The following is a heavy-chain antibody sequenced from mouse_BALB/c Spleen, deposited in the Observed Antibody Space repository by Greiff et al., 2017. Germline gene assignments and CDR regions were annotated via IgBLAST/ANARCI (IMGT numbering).Heavy chain of an antibody. J-gene: IGHJ4*01. V-gene: IGHV8-12*01. Sequence: QVTLKVSGPGILQPSQTLSLTCSFSGFSLSTSGMGVSWIRQPSGKGLEWLAHIYWDDDKRYNPSLKSRLTISKDTSRNQVFLKITSVDTADTATYYCARRGDGYPAMDYWGQGTSVTVSS. CDR1: GFSLSTSGMG. CDR2: IYWDDDK. CDR3: ARRGDGYPAMDY. D-gene: IGHD2-3*01.